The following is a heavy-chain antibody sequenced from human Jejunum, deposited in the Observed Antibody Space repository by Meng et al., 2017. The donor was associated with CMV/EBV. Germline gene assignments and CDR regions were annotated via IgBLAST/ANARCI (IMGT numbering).Heavy chain of an antibody. CDR2: IWPDDSDT. CDR3: ARRGKLSTKGHWFDP. J-gene: IGHJ5*02. Sequence: SGYSFTNYWSGWVRQMPGKGLEWMGIIWPDDSDTRYSPSFQGQVTISADKSITTVYLQWSSLKASDTAIYYCARRGKLSTKGHWFDPWGQGTLVTVSS. D-gene: IGHD2-8*01. CDR1: GYSFTNYW. V-gene: IGHV5-51*01.